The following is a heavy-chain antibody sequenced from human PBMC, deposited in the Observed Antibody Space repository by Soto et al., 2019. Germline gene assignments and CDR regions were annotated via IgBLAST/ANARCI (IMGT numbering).Heavy chain of an antibody. CDR3: ARLYYNGSYREKADY. J-gene: IGHJ4*02. Sequence: QLQLQESGPGLVKPSETLSLTCTVSGGSISSSSYYWGWIRQPPGKGLEWIGSIYYSGSTYYNPSLKSRVTISVDTSKNQFSLKLSSVTAADTAVYYCARLYYNGSYREKADYWGQGTLVTVSS. CDR1: GGSISSSSYY. V-gene: IGHV4-39*01. CDR2: IYYSGST. D-gene: IGHD3-16*02.